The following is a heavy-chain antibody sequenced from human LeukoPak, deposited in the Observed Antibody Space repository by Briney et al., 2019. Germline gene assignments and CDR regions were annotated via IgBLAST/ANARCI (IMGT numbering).Heavy chain of an antibody. CDR3: ARMWSTAASGWNWFDP. CDR1: GYTFTGYY. J-gene: IGHJ5*02. Sequence: GASVKVSCKASGYTFTGYYMYWVRQAPGQGLEWMGWINPNSGGTNYAQKFQGRVTMTRDTSISTAYMEVSSLRSDDTAMYYCARMWSTAASGWNWFDPWGQGTLVTVSS. V-gene: IGHV1-2*02. D-gene: IGHD6-13*01. CDR2: INPNSGGT.